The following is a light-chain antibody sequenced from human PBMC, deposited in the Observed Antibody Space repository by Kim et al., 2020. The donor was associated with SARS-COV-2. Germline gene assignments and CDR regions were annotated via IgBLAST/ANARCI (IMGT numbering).Light chain of an antibody. CDR1: SLRSYS. J-gene: IGLJ2*01. CDR3: NSRDDSGKHNIL. CDR2: GRN. Sequence: LGQTVRITCQGDSLRSYSASWCQQKPGQAPVLVIYGRNSRPSGIPDRFSGSSSGDTASLTITEAQAEDEADYYCNSRDDSGKHNILFGGGTKVTVL. V-gene: IGLV3-19*01.